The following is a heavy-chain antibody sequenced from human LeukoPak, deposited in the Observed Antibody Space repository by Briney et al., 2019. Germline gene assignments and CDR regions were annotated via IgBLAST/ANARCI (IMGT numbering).Heavy chain of an antibody. J-gene: IGHJ6*03. Sequence: GGSLSLSCAASRFTFDDYAMLWVRQAPGKGLEWVSLISWGGGSSYHADSVKGRFTISRYNSKTYLYLKMNSLKAEDMDLYYCARGASSVQLERGDMDVWGKGTTVTVA. CDR2: ISWGGGSS. CDR1: RFTFDDYA. V-gene: IGHV3-43D*04. CDR3: ARGASSVQLERGDMDV. D-gene: IGHD1-1*01.